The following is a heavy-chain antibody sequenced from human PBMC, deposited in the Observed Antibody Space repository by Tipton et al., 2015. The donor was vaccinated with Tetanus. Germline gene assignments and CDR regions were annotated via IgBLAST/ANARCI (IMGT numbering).Heavy chain of an antibody. D-gene: IGHD3-3*01. V-gene: IGHV4-31*11. CDR2: IYYSGST. J-gene: IGHJ5*02. CDR3: ARGRSDFWSGRAAWFDP. Sequence: TLSLTCAVSGGSISSGGYYWSWIRQHPGKGLEWIGYIYYSGSTYYNPSLKSRVTISVDTSKNQFSLKLSSVTAADTAVYYCARGRSDFWSGRAAWFDPWGQGTLVTVSS. CDR1: GGSISSGGYY.